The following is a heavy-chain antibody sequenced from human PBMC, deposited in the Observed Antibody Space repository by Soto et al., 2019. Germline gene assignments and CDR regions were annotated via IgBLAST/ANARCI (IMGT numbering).Heavy chain of an antibody. Sequence: SETLSLTCAVYGGSFSGYSWSWIRQPPGKGLEWIGEINHSGSTNYNPSLKSRVTISVDTSKNQFSLRLSSVTAADTAVYYCARSTVTTDYWGQGTLVTVSS. V-gene: IGHV4-34*01. J-gene: IGHJ4*02. CDR1: GGSFSGYS. CDR3: ARSTVTTDY. D-gene: IGHD4-17*01. CDR2: INHSGST.